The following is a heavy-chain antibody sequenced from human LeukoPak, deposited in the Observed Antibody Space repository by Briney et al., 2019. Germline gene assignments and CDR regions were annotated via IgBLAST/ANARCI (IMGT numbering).Heavy chain of an antibody. CDR3: ARDHHYDSSGYYYGSYDY. CDR1: GGTFSSYA. CDR2: IIPIFGTA. D-gene: IGHD3-22*01. V-gene: IGHV1-69*13. Sequence: SVKVSCKASGGTFSSYAISWVRQAPGQGLEWMGGIIPIFGTANYAQKFQGRVTITADESTSTAYMELSSLRSEDTAVYYCARDHHYDSSGYYYGSYDYWGQGTLVTVSS. J-gene: IGHJ4*02.